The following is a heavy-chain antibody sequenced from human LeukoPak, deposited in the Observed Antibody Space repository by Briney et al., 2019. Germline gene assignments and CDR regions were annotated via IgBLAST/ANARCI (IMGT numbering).Heavy chain of an antibody. V-gene: IGHV4-59*01. D-gene: IGHD2-2*01. Sequence: SETLSLTCTVSGGSISSYYWSWIRQPPGKGLEWIGYIYYSGSTNYNPSLKSRVTKSVDTSKNQFSLKLSSVTAADTAVYYCASAYCSSTSCPIGYWGQGTLVTVSS. CDR1: GGSISSYY. CDR2: IYYSGST. CDR3: ASAYCSSTSCPIGY. J-gene: IGHJ4*02.